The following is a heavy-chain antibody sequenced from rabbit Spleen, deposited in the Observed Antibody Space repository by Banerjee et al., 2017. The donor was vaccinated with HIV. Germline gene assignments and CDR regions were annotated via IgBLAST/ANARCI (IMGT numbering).Heavy chain of an antibody. CDR2: IDVGSVST. J-gene: IGHJ4*01. CDR1: GFSFSSSYW. D-gene: IGHD6-1*01. V-gene: IGHV1S45*01. Sequence: EESGGDLVKPEGSLTLTCTASGFSFSSSYWICWVRQAPGKGLEWIACIDVGSVSTWYASWAKGRFTVSKTSSTTVDLKMTSLTAADTANYFCARREGGGADSFRLWGPGTLVTVS. CDR3: ARREGGGADSFRL.